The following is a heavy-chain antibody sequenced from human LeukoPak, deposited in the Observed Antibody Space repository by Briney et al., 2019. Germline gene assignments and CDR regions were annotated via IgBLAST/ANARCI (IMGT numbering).Heavy chain of an antibody. D-gene: IGHD1-14*01. V-gene: IGHV1-18*01. J-gene: IGHJ4*02. CDR2: ISVYDGNT. Sequence: EASVKVSCKASGYTFSSFGISWVRQTPGQGLEWMGWISVYDGNTDYAQKFQGRVTMTTDTSASTAYMELRTLRSDDTAVYYCARSIGNPGYWGQGTLVTVSS. CDR1: GYTFSSFG. CDR3: ARSIGNPGY.